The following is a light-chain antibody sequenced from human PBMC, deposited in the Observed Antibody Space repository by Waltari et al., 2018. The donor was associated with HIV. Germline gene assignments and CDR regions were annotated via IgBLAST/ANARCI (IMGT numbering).Light chain of an antibody. Sequence: QSVLTQPPSVSGAPGQRVTLSCPGSHSHIGTHAVHWYQQFPRQAPPLLIYNTNSRPSGVPDRFSGSKSGTSASLAITGLQSEDEADYFCQSSDSTLSGSVFGGGTKLTVL. CDR1: HSHIGTHA. CDR3: QSSDSTLSGSV. V-gene: IGLV1-40*01. J-gene: IGLJ2*01. CDR2: NTN.